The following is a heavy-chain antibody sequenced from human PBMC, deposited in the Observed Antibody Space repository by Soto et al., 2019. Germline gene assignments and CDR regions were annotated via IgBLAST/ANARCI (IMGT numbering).Heavy chain of an antibody. J-gene: IGHJ4*01. CDR3: VKDSYADFHRVLSTAEYFFDY. V-gene: IGHV3-9*01. Sequence: PXGSLRLSCTASGFTFGDYAMHWVRQGPGMGLEWVSGITWNSGKIAYADSVKGRFTIARDDDNNSLYLQMNSLRPEDTALYYCVKDSYADFHRVLSTAEYFFDYWGQGTLVTVSS. CDR1: GFTFGDYA. D-gene: IGHD2-15*01. CDR2: ITWNSGKI.